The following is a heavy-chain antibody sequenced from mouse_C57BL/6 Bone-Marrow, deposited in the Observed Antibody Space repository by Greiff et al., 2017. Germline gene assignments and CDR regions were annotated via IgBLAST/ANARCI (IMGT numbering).Heavy chain of an antibody. CDR3: ASWVYYDYDGYAMDY. J-gene: IGHJ4*01. CDR1: GYTFTSYW. V-gene: IGHV1-59*01. D-gene: IGHD2-4*01. Sequence: QVHVKQPGAELVRPGTSVKLSCKASGYTFTSYWMHWVKQRPGQGLEWIGVIDPSDSYTNYNQKFKGKATLTVDTSSSTAYMQLSSLTSEDSAVYYCASWVYYDYDGYAMDYWGQGTSVTVSS. CDR2: IDPSDSYT.